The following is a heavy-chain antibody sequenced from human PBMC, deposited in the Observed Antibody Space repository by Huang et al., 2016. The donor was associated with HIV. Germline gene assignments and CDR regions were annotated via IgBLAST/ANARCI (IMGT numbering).Heavy chain of an antibody. CDR1: FTFKTYR. CDR3: ARGKFDILTGWDDTYYFDH. J-gene: IGHJ4*02. V-gene: IGHV3-48*01. Sequence: EVQLVESGGGLVQPGFTFKTYRMVWVRQAPGKGLDWISYIRIGNCVTQYANSVKGRFTISRDTAKNSLFLQMNSLRAEDTAVYYCARGKFDILTGWDDTYYFDHWGQGTLVTVSS. D-gene: IGHD3-9*01. CDR2: IRIGNCVT.